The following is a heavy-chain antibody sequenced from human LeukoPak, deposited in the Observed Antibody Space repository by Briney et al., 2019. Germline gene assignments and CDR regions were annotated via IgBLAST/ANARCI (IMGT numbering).Heavy chain of an antibody. D-gene: IGHD5/OR15-5a*01. V-gene: IGHV1-2*02. CDR1: GYTFTGCY. CDR3: ARRVYPNVYPPCDY. CDR2: FNPNSGGT. J-gene: IGHJ4*02. Sequence: AAVKVSCMASGYTFTGCYVHWVRQAPGQGVEWMGWFNPNSGGTNYAQKFQGRVTMTRDTSISTAYMELSRLTSDDTAVYYCARRVYPNVYPPCDYWGQGTLVTVSS.